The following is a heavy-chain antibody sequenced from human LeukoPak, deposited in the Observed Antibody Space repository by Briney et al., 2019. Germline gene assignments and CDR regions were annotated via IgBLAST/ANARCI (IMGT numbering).Heavy chain of an antibody. CDR2: IRYDGSRK. V-gene: IGHV3-30*02. Sequence: GGSLRLSCAASGFTFSTYGMHWVRQAPGKGLEWVSFIRYDGSRKYYADSVKGRFTISRDNAKNSLYLQMNSLRAEDTAVYYCARHLWFGESPFDYWGQGTLVTVSS. CDR1: GFTFSTYG. D-gene: IGHD3-10*01. CDR3: ARHLWFGESPFDY. J-gene: IGHJ4*02.